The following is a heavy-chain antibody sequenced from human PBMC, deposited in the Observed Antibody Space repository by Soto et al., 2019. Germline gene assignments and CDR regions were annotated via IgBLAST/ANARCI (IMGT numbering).Heavy chain of an antibody. D-gene: IGHD6-13*01. Sequence: EVQLLESGGGLVQPGGSLRLSCAASGFTFSSYAMSWVRQAPGKGLEWVSAISGSGGSTYYADSVKGRFTISRDNSKNTLYLQVNSLRAEDPAVYYCAKGQLVPMYYFDYWGQGTLVTVSS. CDR2: ISGSGGST. J-gene: IGHJ4*02. CDR1: GFTFSSYA. V-gene: IGHV3-23*01. CDR3: AKGQLVPMYYFDY.